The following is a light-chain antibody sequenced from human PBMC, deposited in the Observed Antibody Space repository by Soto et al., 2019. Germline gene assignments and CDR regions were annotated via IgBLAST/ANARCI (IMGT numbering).Light chain of an antibody. CDR2: EVS. V-gene: IGLV2-14*01. CDR3: SSYTSISTWV. CDR1: RRDVGGYNY. J-gene: IGLJ3*02. Sequence: QSVLPQPASVSGSPGQSITISCPGTRRDVGGYNYVSWYQHLPGKAPKLMIPEVSNRPSGVSNRFSGSKSGNTASLTISGLQVEDEADYYCSSYTSISTWVFGGGTKVTVL.